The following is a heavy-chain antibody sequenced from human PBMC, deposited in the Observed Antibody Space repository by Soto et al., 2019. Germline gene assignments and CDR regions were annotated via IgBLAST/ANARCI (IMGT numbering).Heavy chain of an antibody. J-gene: IGHJ2*01. CDR3: ARGNHRWLQLWYFDL. V-gene: IGHV1-69*12. CDR1: GGTFSNYP. Sequence: QVQLVQSGAEVKKPGSSMKVSFKASGGTFSNYPISWVRQAPGQGLEWMGGIIPIFGTTNYAQKFQGRVTITADESTSTAYMELSSLRSEDTAVFYCARGNHRWLQLWYFDLWGRGTLVTVSS. CDR2: IIPIFGTT. D-gene: IGHD5-12*01.